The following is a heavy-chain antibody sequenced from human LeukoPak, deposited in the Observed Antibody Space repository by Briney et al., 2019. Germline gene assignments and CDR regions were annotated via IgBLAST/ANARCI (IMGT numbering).Heavy chain of an antibody. Sequence: RAGGSLRLSCAASGFTFSTYGMHWVRQAPGKGLEWVALISNDGSKEYYADSVKGRFTISRDSSNNTLYLQMNSLRVEDTAVYHCAKDRGYYSGSIDYWGQGTLVTVSS. J-gene: IGHJ4*02. CDR3: AKDRGYYSGSIDY. V-gene: IGHV3-30*18. CDR1: GFTFSTYG. CDR2: ISNDGSKE. D-gene: IGHD6-19*01.